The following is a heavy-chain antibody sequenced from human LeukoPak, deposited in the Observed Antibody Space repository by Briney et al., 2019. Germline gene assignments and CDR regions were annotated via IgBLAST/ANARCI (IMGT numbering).Heavy chain of an antibody. J-gene: IGHJ4*02. V-gene: IGHV4-39*01. CDR2: IFYSGST. Sequence: PSETLSLTCAVSGGSISSSSYYWGWIRQPPGKGLEWIGSIFYSGSTYYNPSLKSRVTISVDTSKNQFSLKLSSVTAADTAVYYCARHVSSSGWYLYYFDYWGQGTLVTVSS. D-gene: IGHD6-19*01. CDR1: GGSISSSSYY. CDR3: ARHVSSSGWYLYYFDY.